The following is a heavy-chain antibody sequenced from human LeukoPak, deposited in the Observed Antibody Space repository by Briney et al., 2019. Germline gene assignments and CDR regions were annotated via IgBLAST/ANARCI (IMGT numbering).Heavy chain of an antibody. J-gene: IGHJ6*02. Sequence: GGSLRLSCAASGFTFSDHYMDWVRQAPGKGLEWVAVISYDGSNKYYADPVKGRFTISRDNSKNTLYLQMNSLRAEDTAVYYCAKAPPNYYYYYGMDVWGQGTTVTVSS. V-gene: IGHV3-30*18. CDR1: GFTFSDHY. CDR2: ISYDGSNK. CDR3: AKAPPNYYYYYGMDV.